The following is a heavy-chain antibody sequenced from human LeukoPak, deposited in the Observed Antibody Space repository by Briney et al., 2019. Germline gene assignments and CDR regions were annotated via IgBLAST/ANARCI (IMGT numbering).Heavy chain of an antibody. CDR3: VEGTGILAY. D-gene: IGHD1-1*01. CDR2: ISISSSYI. Sequence: GGSLRLSCAASGFTFSRYSMNWVRQAPAKGLEWVSSISISSSYIYYADSVKARFTISRDNAKNSLYLQMNSLRAEDTAVYYCVEGTGILAYWRQRTLVTVSS. J-gene: IGHJ4*02. CDR1: GFTFSRYS. V-gene: IGHV3-21*01.